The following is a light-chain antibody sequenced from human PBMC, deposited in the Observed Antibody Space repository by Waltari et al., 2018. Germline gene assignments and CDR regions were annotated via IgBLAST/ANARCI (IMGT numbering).Light chain of an antibody. CDR2: FDN. V-gene: IGLV3-21*04. CDR3: QVWDSRSDRA. Sequence: SYVLTQPPSVSVAPGKTATITCGGVNTGRKSGHWYQQMAGQAPVLVIYFDNDRPSGIPERFSGSNSGDTATLTISRVEAGDEADYYCQVWDSRSDRAFGGGTKLTVL. J-gene: IGLJ2*01. CDR1: NTGRKS.